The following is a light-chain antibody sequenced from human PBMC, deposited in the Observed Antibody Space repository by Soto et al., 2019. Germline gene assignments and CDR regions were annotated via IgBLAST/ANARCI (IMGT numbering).Light chain of an antibody. CDR2: ATS. CDR1: KGINNY. CDR3: QQYNSYPWT. Sequence: DIQMTQSPPSLSASVGERVTITCRASKGINNYLAWFQQQPGTAPKPLIYATSTLHSGVPSRFTGSGSGTEFTLTITSLQPEDFVTYYCQQYNSYPWTFGQGTKVEVK. V-gene: IGKV1-16*01. J-gene: IGKJ1*01.